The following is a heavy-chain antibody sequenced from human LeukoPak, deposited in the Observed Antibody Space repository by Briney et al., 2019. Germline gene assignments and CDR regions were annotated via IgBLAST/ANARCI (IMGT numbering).Heavy chain of an antibody. CDR3: ARLLIYYYYMDV. J-gene: IGHJ6*03. D-gene: IGHD2-8*01. CDR1: GGSISSSSYY. V-gene: IGHV4-39*01. Sequence: PSETLSLTCTVSGGSISSSSYYWGWIRQPPGKGLEWIGSIYYSGSTYYNPSLKSRVTISVDTSKNQFSLKLSSVTAADTAVYYCARLLIYYYYMDVWGKGTTVTISS. CDR2: IYYSGST.